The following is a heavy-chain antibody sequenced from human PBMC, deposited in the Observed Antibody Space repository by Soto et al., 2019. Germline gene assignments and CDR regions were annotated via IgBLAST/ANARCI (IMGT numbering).Heavy chain of an antibody. CDR2: IIPIFGTA. J-gene: IGHJ5*02. CDR3: ARDCRSTSCQFTERGGFDP. Sequence: SVKVSCKASGGTFSSYAISWVRQAPGQGLEWMGGIIPIFGTANYAQKFQGRVTITADESTSTAYMELSSLRSEDTAVYYCARDCRSTSCQFTERGGFDPWGQGTLVTVSS. D-gene: IGHD2-2*01. CDR1: GGTFSSYA. V-gene: IGHV1-69*13.